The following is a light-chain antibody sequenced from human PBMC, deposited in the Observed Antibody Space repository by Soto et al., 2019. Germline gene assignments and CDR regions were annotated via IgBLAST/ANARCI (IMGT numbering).Light chain of an antibody. Sequence: EIVLTQSPGTLSLSPGERATLSCRASQSVSSSYLAWYQQKPGQAPRLLIYGASSRATGIPDRFSGSGSGTAFTRTISRLEPEDFAVYYCQQYGSSPQSFGQGTQLELK. J-gene: IGKJ2*03. CDR2: GAS. CDR3: QQYGSSPQS. CDR1: QSVSSSY. V-gene: IGKV3-20*01.